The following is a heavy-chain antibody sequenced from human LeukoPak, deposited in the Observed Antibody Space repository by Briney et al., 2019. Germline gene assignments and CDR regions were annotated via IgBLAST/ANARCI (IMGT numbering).Heavy chain of an antibody. CDR3: ARAGYFDY. D-gene: IGHD6-19*01. Sequence: PSETLSLTCTVSGGSISSYYWSWIRQPPGKGLEWIGYIYYSGSTYYNPSLKSRVTISVDTSKNQFSLKLSSVTAADTAVYYCARAGYFDYWGQGTLVTVSS. CDR2: IYYSGST. J-gene: IGHJ4*02. V-gene: IGHV4-59*12. CDR1: GGSISSYY.